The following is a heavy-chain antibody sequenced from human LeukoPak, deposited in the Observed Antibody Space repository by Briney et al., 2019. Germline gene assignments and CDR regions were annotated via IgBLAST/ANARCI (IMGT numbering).Heavy chain of an antibody. V-gene: IGHV4-34*01. Sequence: SETLSLTCAVYGGSFSGYYWSWIRQPPGKGLEWIGEINHSGSTNYNPSLKSRVTISVDTSKNQFSLKLSSVTAADTAVYYCARSGYRWYFDPWGRGTLVTVSS. J-gene: IGHJ2*01. CDR2: INHSGST. CDR3: ARSGYRWYFDP. D-gene: IGHD1-1*01. CDR1: GGSFSGYY.